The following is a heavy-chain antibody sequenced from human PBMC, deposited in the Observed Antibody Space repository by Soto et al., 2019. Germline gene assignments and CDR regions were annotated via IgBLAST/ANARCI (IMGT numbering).Heavy chain of an antibody. V-gene: IGHV3-7*03. Sequence: LRLSCAASGFTFSSYWMSWVRQAPGKGLEWVANIKQDGSEKYYVDSVKGRFTISRDNAKNSLYLQMNSLRAEDTAVYYCALIAAAGVEYFQHWGQGTLVTVSS. CDR2: IKQDGSEK. CDR1: GFTFSSYW. J-gene: IGHJ1*01. CDR3: ALIAAAGVEYFQH. D-gene: IGHD6-13*01.